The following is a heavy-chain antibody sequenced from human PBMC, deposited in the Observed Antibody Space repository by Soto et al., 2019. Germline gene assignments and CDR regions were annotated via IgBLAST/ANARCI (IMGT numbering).Heavy chain of an antibody. Sequence: QVQLVESGGGVVQHGRSMRLSCVASGFTLSRYAIHWVRQAPGKGLEWVAVISYDGTNKYYADSVKGRFNFSSDNFKNTLDLQMNSRKPEDTLAYFLARGLTEEYDFWGGGMDVWGQGTTVSFSS. V-gene: IGHV3-30-3*01. D-gene: IGHD3-3*01. CDR3: ARGLTEEYDFWGGGMDV. CDR1: GFTLSRYA. CDR2: ISYDGTNK. J-gene: IGHJ6*02.